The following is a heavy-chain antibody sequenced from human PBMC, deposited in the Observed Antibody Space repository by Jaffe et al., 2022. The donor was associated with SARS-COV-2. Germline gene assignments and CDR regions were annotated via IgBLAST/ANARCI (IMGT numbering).Heavy chain of an antibody. V-gene: IGHV3-15*01. Sequence: EVQLVESGGGLVKPGGSLRLSCAASGFTFSNAWMSWVRQAPGKGLEWVGRIKSKTDGGTTDYAAPVKGRFTISRDDSKNTLYLQMNSLKTEDTAVYYCTTEVTAVAGTTLAWGQGTLVTVSS. CDR2: IKSKTDGGTT. CDR3: TTEVTAVAGTTLA. CDR1: GFTFSNAW. D-gene: IGHD6-19*01. J-gene: IGHJ5*02.